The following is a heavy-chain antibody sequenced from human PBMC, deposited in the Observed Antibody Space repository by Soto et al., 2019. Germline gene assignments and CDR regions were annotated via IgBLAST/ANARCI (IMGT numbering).Heavy chain of an antibody. J-gene: IGHJ4*02. D-gene: IGHD6-13*01. V-gene: IGHV4-4*07. CDR3: ARNFGIAATGTAFDS. CDR1: GGSISGHS. Sequence: PGPLETSETLSLTCSVSGGSISGHSWSWLRLPAGRRLQWVGRIYSSGTTNYSPSLRRRVRRSVDTDRNSFSLRLDSVTAADTAVYYCARNFGIAATGTAFDSWGRGVLVNRLL. CDR2: IYSSGTT.